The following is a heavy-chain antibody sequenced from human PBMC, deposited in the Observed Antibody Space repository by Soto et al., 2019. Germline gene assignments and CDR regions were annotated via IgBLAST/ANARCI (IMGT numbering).Heavy chain of an antibody. CDR1: GFTFSSYS. D-gene: IGHD6-19*01. CDR3: ARGLRGYSSGWY. Sequence: EVQLVESGGVLVQPGGSLRLSCAASGFTFSSYSMNWVRQAPGKGLEWVSYISSSSSTIYYADSVKGRFTISRDKAQNSLYMQMNSLRDEDTAVYYCARGLRGYSSGWYGGQGTLVTVSS. CDR2: ISSSSSTI. V-gene: IGHV3-48*02. J-gene: IGHJ4*02.